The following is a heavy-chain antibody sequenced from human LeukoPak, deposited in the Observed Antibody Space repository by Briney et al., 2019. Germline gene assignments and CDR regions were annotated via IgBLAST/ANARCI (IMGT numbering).Heavy chain of an antibody. CDR3: ARGGVDGIAG. D-gene: IGHD1-14*01. J-gene: IGHJ6*02. V-gene: IGHV3-48*02. CDR1: GFPFNTYS. Sequence: RRSLTLFCAASGFPFNTYSMNWVRQAPGKGLEWVSYISTGSSTIYYADSVKGRFTISRDNAKNSLYLQMNSLRDEDTAMYYCARGGVDGIAGWSQRSTVTVSS. CDR2: ISTGSSTI.